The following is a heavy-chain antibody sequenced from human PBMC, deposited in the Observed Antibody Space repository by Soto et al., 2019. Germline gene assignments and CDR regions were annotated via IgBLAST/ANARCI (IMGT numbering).Heavy chain of an antibody. Sequence: QVQLVESGGGVVQPAKSLRLSCAAAGFIFRSYGVHWVRQAPGKGLEWVAVISHDGSNAYYADAVNGRFTISKDNAKNTVYLQMNSLRAEDTAVYYCAKQGIEVAGTDYFDYWSQGALVTVAS. D-gene: IGHD6-19*01. CDR3: AKQGIEVAGTDYFDY. V-gene: IGHV3-30*18. CDR1: GFIFRSYG. J-gene: IGHJ4*02. CDR2: ISHDGSNA.